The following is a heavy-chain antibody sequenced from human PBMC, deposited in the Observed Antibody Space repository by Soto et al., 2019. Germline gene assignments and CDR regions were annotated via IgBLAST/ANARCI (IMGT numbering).Heavy chain of an antibody. D-gene: IGHD3-10*01. V-gene: IGHV1-8*01. CDR2: MNPNSGNT. CDR1: GYTFTSSD. Sequence: ASAKVSCKASGYTFTSSDINWVRQATGQGLEWMGWMNPNSGNTGYAQKFQGRVTMTRNTSISTAYMELSSLRSEDTAVYYCARGRKSMAGELLGYYYYYYMDVWGKGTTVTVSS. J-gene: IGHJ6*03. CDR3: ARGRKSMAGELLGYYYYYYMDV.